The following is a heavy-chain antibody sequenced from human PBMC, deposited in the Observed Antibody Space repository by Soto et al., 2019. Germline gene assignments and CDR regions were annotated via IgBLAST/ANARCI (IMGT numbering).Heavy chain of an antibody. Sequence: EVQLVESGGGLVKPGGSLRLSCAASGFTFSSYSMNWVRQAPGKGLEWVSSISSSSSYIYYADSVKGRFTISRDNAKNSLYLQMNSLRAEDTAVYYCARDKSRSWQGDYWGQGTLVTVSS. J-gene: IGHJ4*02. CDR3: ARDKSRSWQGDY. CDR2: ISSSSSYI. CDR1: GFTFSSYS. D-gene: IGHD6-13*01. V-gene: IGHV3-21*01.